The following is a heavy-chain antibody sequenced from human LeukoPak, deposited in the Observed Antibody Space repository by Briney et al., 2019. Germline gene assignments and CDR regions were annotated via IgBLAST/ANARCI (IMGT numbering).Heavy chain of an antibody. D-gene: IGHD5-12*01. Sequence: SETPSLTCTVSGVSISSYYWSWIRQPPGKGLEWIGHIYYSGSTNTNYNPSLKSRVTISVDTTKNQFSLKLSSVTAADAAVYYCARIRGGSGYDDYWGQGTLVTVSS. V-gene: IGHV4-59*08. CDR2: IYYSGSTNT. J-gene: IGHJ4*02. CDR3: ARIRGGSGYDDY. CDR1: GVSISSYY.